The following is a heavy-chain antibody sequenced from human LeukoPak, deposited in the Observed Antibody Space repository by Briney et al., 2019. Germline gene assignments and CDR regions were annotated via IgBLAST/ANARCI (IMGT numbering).Heavy chain of an antibody. D-gene: IGHD3-22*01. CDR3: ARRGSSMMVVTGPGTPTQNWFDP. Sequence: GESLKISCKGSGYSFTSYWIGWVRQMPGKGLEWMGIIYPGDSDTRYSPSFQGQVTISADKSISTAYLQWSSLKASDTAMYYCARRGSSMMVVTGPGTPTQNWFDPWGQGTPVTVSS. CDR2: IYPGDSDT. V-gene: IGHV5-51*01. CDR1: GYSFTSYW. J-gene: IGHJ5*02.